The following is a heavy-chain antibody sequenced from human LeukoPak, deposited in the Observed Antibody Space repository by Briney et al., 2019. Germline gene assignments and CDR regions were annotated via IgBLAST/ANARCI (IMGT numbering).Heavy chain of an antibody. D-gene: IGHD3-3*01. CDR3: ARDESYYDFWSGYYQNWFDP. CDR1: GGSFSGYY. CDR2: INHSGST. Sequence: SETLSLTCAVYGGSFSGYYWSWIRQPPGKGLEWIGEINHSGSTNYNPSLKSRVTISVDTSKNQFSLKLSSVIAADTAVYYCARDESYYDFWSGYYQNWFDPWGQGTLVTVSS. J-gene: IGHJ5*02. V-gene: IGHV4-34*01.